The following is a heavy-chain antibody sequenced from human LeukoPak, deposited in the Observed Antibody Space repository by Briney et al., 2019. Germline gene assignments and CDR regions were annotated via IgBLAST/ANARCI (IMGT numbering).Heavy chain of an antibody. V-gene: IGHV3-7*01. D-gene: IGHD2-21*01. CDR3: ARASNSPFDY. CDR2: IEKDGSDK. J-gene: IGHJ4*02. CDR1: GFTFSDYR. Sequence: GGTLTLSCAASGFTFSDYRMTWVRQAPGKGQHAVATIEKDGSDKYYVASVTGRFTISRDNAKTSLSLQMNSLGAEDTAVYYCARASNSPFDYWGQGTLVTV.